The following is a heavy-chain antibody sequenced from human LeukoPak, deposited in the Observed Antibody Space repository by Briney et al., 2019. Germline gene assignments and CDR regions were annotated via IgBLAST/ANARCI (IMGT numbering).Heavy chain of an antibody. CDR2: IYTSGST. CDR3: ARGRYSSGWYGENFDY. CDR1: GGSISSGSYD. Sequence: SQTLSLTCTVSGGSISSGSYDWSWIRQPAGKGLEWIGRIYTSGSTNYNPSLKRRVTISVDTSKNQFSLKLSSVTAADTAVYYCARGRYSSGWYGENFDYWGQGTLVTVSS. V-gene: IGHV4-61*02. D-gene: IGHD6-19*01. J-gene: IGHJ4*02.